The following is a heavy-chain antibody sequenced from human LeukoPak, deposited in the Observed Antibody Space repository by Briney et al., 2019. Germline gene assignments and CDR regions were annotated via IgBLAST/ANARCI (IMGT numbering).Heavy chain of an antibody. Sequence: GGSLRLSCAASGFTFDDYTMPWVRQAPGKGLEWVSLISWDGGSTYYADSVKGRFTISRDNSKNSLYLQMNSLRTEDTALYYCAKDGRVGSSSWYDYWGQGTLVTVSS. V-gene: IGHV3-43*01. D-gene: IGHD6-13*01. CDR3: AKDGRVGSSSWYDY. J-gene: IGHJ4*02. CDR1: GFTFDDYT. CDR2: ISWDGGST.